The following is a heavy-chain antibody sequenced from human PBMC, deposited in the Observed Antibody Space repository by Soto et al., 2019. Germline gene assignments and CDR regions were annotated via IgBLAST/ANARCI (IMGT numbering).Heavy chain of an antibody. CDR2: IVVGSGNT. D-gene: IGHD4-17*01. Sequence: GASVKVSCKASGFTFTSSAVQWVRQARGQRLEWIGWIVVGSGNTNYAQKFQERVTITRDMSTSTAYMELSSLRSEDTAVYYCAAPSTVVTSYYYYGMDVWGQGTTVTVSS. V-gene: IGHV1-58*01. J-gene: IGHJ6*02. CDR1: GFTFTSSA. CDR3: AAPSTVVTSYYYYGMDV.